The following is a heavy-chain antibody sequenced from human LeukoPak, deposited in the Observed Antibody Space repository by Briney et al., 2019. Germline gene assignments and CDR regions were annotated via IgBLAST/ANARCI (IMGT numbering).Heavy chain of an antibody. V-gene: IGHV3-7*03. D-gene: IGHD2-15*01. CDR2: IKQDGSEK. J-gene: IGHJ4*02. Sequence: PGGSLRLSCAASVFTFSSYWMSWVRQAPGKGLEWVANIKQDGSEKYYVDSVKGRFTISRDNAKNSLYLQMNSLRAEDTAGYYCARDLHRRRVIVVVVVALNYWGQGTLVTVSS. CDR1: VFTFSSYW. CDR3: ARDLHRRRVIVVVVVALNY.